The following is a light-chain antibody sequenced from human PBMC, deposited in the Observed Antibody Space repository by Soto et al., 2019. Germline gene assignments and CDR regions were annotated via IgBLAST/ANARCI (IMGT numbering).Light chain of an antibody. J-gene: IGLJ3*02. CDR1: SSDVGDYNY. CDR3: SSYTSSRTLV. Sequence: QSALTQPASVSGSPGQSITISCSGTSSDVGDYNYVSWYQRHPGKAPKLMIYDVNNRPSGVSDRFSGSKSGTTSSLTISGLQAEDEADYYCSSYTSSRTLVFGGGTKLTVL. V-gene: IGLV2-14*01. CDR2: DVN.